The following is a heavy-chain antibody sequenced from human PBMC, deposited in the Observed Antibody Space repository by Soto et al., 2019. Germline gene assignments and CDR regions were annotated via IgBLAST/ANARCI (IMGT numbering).Heavy chain of an antibody. D-gene: IGHD3-10*01. V-gene: IGHV1-69*01. CDR2: IIPIFGTA. Sequence: QVQLVQSGAEVKKPGSSVKVSCKASGGTFSSYAISWVRQAPGQGLEWMGGIIPIFGTANYAQKFQGRVTITADESTSTAYMGLSSLRSEDTAVYYCARDRYYYGSGTMYVCGQWTTVTVSS. CDR1: GGTFSSYA. J-gene: IGHJ6*02. CDR3: ARDRYYYGSGTMYV.